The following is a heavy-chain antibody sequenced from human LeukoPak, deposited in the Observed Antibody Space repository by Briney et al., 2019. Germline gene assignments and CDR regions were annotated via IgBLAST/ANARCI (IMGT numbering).Heavy chain of an antibody. CDR1: GFTFSTYA. V-gene: IGHV3-23*01. J-gene: IGHJ4*02. CDR3: AKGTQYYYDSSFDY. CDR2: FSGSGGGT. D-gene: IGHD3-22*01. Sequence: GGSLRLSCAASGFTFSTYAMSWVRQAPGKGLEWVSSFSGSGGGTYYADSVKGRFTISRDNSKNTLYLQMNSLRAEDTALYYCAKGTQYYYDSSFDYWGQGTLVTVSS.